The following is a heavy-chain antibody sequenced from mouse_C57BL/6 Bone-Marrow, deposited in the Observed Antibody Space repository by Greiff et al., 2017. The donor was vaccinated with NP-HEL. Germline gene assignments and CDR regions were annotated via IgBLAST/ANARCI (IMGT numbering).Heavy chain of an antibody. CDR2: IYPSDSET. CDR1: GYTFTSYW. V-gene: IGHV1-61*01. CDR3: ARGGLQAWFAY. D-gene: IGHD2-4*01. J-gene: IGHJ3*01. Sequence: QVQLQQPGAELVRPGSSVKLSCKASGYTFTSYWMDWVKQRPGQGLEWIGNIYPSDSETHYNQKFKDKATLTVDKSSSPAYMQLSSLTSEDSAVYYCARGGLQAWFAYWGQGTLVTVSA.